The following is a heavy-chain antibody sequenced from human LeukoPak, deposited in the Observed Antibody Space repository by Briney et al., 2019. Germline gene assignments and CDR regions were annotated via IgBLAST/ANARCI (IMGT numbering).Heavy chain of an antibody. J-gene: IGHJ4*02. CDR2: IYHSGST. Sequence: SGTLSLTCAVSGGSISSNNWWGWIRQPPGKGLEWIGYIYHSGSTYYNPSLKSRVTISVDRSKNQFSLKLSSVTAADTAVYYCARGDVNYDFWSGYYRPLALDYWGQGTLVTVSS. CDR1: GGSISSNNW. D-gene: IGHD3-3*01. V-gene: IGHV4-4*02. CDR3: ARGDVNYDFWSGYYRPLALDY.